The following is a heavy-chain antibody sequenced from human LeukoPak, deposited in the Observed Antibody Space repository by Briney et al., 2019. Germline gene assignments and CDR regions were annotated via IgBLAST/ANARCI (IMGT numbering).Heavy chain of an antibody. V-gene: IGHV3-11*04. J-gene: IGHJ4*02. CDR1: GFTFSDYY. CDR3: ARDPGYCTNGVCYRGSFDY. CDR2: ISSSGSTI. D-gene: IGHD2-8*01. Sequence: GGSLRLSCAASGFTFSDYYMSWIRQAPGKGLEWVSYISSSGSTIYYADSVKGRFTISRDNAKNSLYLQMNSLRAEDTAVYYCARDPGYCTNGVCYRGSFDYWGQGTLVTASS.